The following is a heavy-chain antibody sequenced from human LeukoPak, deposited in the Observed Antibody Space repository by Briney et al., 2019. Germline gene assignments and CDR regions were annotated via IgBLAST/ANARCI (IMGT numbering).Heavy chain of an antibody. CDR2: IIPIFGTA. CDR3: ARSGYCSGGSCYSNYYYGMDV. J-gene: IGHJ6*04. CDR1: GGTFSSYA. V-gene: IGHV1-69*13. Sequence: SVKVSCKASGGTFSSYAISWVRQAPGLGLEWMGGIIPIFGTANYAQKFQGRVTITADESTSTAYMELSSLRSEDTAVYYCARSGYCSGGSCYSNYYYGMDVWGKGTTVTVSS. D-gene: IGHD2-15*01.